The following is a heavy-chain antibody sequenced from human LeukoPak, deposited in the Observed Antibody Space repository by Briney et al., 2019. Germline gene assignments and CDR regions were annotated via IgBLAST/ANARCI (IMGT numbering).Heavy chain of an antibody. J-gene: IGHJ3*02. CDR1: GFTFSSYG. V-gene: IGHV3-33*01. CDR2: IWYDGSNK. D-gene: IGHD3-22*01. CDR3: ATSQYYYDSSGAFDI. Sequence: GGSLRLSCAASGFTFSSYGMHGVRQAPGKGLEWVAVIWYDGSNKYYADSVTGRFTISRDNSKNTLYLQMNSLRAEDTAVYYCATSQYYYDSSGAFDIWGQGTMVTVSS.